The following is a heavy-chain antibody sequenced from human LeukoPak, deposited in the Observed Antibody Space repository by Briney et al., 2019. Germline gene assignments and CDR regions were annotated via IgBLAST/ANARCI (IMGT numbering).Heavy chain of an antibody. Sequence: PGGSLRLSCAASGFTFSSYGMSWVRQAPGKGLEWVSAISGSGGSTYYADSVKGRFTISRDNSKNTLYLQMNSLRAEDTAVYYCAKAGRMATTPLDYWGQGTLVTASS. CDR1: GFTFSSYG. V-gene: IGHV3-23*01. CDR2: ISGSGGST. D-gene: IGHD5-24*01. J-gene: IGHJ4*02. CDR3: AKAGRMATTPLDY.